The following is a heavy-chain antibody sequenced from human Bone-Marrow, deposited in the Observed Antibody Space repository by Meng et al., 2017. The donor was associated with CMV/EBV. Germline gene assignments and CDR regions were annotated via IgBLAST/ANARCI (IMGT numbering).Heavy chain of an antibody. V-gene: IGHV1-18*01. CDR2: ISCDSGDR. Sequence: ASVKVSCKTSGFTFTNFGIGWVRLVPGQGLEWMGWISCDSGDRRYAQKFQGRLTLTTDTARRTAYMEMGGLSSDDTAVYYCARGGRGERDYYLDHWGQGTLVTVSS. J-gene: IGHJ4*02. CDR3: ARGGRGERDYYLDH. CDR1: GFTFTNFG. D-gene: IGHD3-16*01.